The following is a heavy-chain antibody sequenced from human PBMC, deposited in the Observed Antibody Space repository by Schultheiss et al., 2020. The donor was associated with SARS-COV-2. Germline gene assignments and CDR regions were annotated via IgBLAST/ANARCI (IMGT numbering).Heavy chain of an antibody. CDR3: ARGPRLWFRELYVDY. D-gene: IGHD3-10*01. Sequence: GSLRLSCAASGFTFSSYGMHWVRQAPGKGLEWVAVIWYDGSNKYYADSVKGRFTISRDNSKNTLYLQMNSLRAEDTAVYYCARGPRLWFRELYVDYWGQGTLVTVSS. J-gene: IGHJ4*02. V-gene: IGHV3-33*08. CDR1: GFTFSSYG. CDR2: IWYDGSNK.